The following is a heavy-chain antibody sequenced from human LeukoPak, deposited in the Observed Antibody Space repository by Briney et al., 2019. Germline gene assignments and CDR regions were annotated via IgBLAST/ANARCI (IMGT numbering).Heavy chain of an antibody. V-gene: IGHV1-69*13. CDR3: ARVWPYYDFWSGYLDI. J-gene: IGHJ3*02. D-gene: IGHD3-3*01. Sequence: AASVKVSCKASGGTFSSYAISWVRQAPGQGLEWMGGIIPIFGTANYAQKFQGRVTITADESTSTAYMELSSLRSEDTAVYYCARVWPYYDFWSGYLDIWGQGTMVTVSS. CDR1: GGTFSSYA. CDR2: IIPIFGTA.